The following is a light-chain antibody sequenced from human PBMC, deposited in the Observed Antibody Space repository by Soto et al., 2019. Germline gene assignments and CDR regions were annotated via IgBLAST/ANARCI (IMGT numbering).Light chain of an antibody. Sequence: DIQMTQSPSTLSASVGDRVTITCRASQSISSWLAWYQQKPGKAPKLLIYDASSLESGVPSRFSGSGSGTECTLTISILQPDDCATYYCQQYNSYSLTFGGGTKVEIK. V-gene: IGKV1-5*01. CDR2: DAS. CDR1: QSISSW. J-gene: IGKJ4*01. CDR3: QQYNSYSLT.